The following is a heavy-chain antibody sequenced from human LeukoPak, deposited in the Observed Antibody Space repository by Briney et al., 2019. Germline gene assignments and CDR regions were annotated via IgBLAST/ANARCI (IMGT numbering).Heavy chain of an antibody. V-gene: IGHV4-34*01. CDR2: INHSGST. J-gene: IGHJ4*02. D-gene: IGHD6-19*01. CDR3: ARDRPYSSGWYRFFDY. Sequence: SETLSLTCAVYGGSFSGYYWSWIRQPPGKGLEWIGEINHSGSTNYNPSLKSRVTISVDTSKNQFSLKLSSVTAADTAVYYCARDRPYSSGWYRFFDYWGQGTLVTVSS. CDR1: GGSFSGYY.